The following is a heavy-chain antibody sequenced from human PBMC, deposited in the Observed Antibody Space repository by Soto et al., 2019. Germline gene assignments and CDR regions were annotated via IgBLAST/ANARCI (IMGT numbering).Heavy chain of an antibody. CDR2: ISHSGDT. CDR1: GESIISGAYS. CDR3: ARDGEWRGVDV. Sequence: QVQLQESGSGLLKPSQTLSLTCAVSGESIISGAYSWSWIRQPPGKGLEWIGYISHSGDTYYNPSLKSRATISIDRSRDQFSLNLNFVTAADSAVYFCARDGEWRGVDVWGQGTTVTASS. V-gene: IGHV4-30-2*01. J-gene: IGHJ6*02. D-gene: IGHD3-3*01.